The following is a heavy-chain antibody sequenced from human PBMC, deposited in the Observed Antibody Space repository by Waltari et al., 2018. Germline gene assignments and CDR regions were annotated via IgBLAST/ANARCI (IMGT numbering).Heavy chain of an antibody. CDR2: INAGNGNT. D-gene: IGHD3-16*01. Sequence: QVQLVQSGAEVKKPGASVKVSCKASGYTFTSYAMNWVRQAPGQRLEWMGWINAGNGNTKYSQKFQGRVTITRDTSASTAYMELSSLRSEDTAVYYCASVLGSLAFYNAFDIWGQGTMVTVSS. J-gene: IGHJ3*02. CDR1: GYTFTSYA. CDR3: ASVLGSLAFYNAFDI. V-gene: IGHV1-3*01.